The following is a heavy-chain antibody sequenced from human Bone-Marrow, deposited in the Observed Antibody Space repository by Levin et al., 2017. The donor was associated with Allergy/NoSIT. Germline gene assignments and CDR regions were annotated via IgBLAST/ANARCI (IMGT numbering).Heavy chain of an antibody. CDR2: IIPIFGTA. V-gene: IGHV1-69*01. Sequence: KISCQASGGTFSSYAISWVRQAPGQGLEWMGGIIPIFGTANYAQKFQGRVTITADESTSTAYMELSSLRSEDTAVYYCARDLHDYGDYSTPFDAFDIWGQGTMVTVSS. J-gene: IGHJ3*02. D-gene: IGHD4-17*01. CDR1: GGTFSSYA. CDR3: ARDLHDYGDYSTPFDAFDI.